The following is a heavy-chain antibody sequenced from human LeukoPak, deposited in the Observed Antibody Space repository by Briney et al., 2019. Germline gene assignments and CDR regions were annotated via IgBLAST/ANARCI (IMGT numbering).Heavy chain of an antibody. CDR3: ANGARGAY. D-gene: IGHD4-17*01. CDR2: IKEDGSEK. CDR1: GFTFRTAW. J-gene: IGHJ1*01. Sequence: GGSLRLSCAASGFTFRTAWMSWVRQAPGRGPEYMANIKEDGSEKYYVDSVRGRFTISRDNANSTLFLQMSSLRVDDTAVYYCANGARGAYWGQGTLDSVSS. V-gene: IGHV3-7*05.